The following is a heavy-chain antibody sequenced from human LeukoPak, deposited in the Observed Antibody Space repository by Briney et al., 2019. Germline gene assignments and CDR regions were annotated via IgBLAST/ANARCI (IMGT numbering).Heavy chain of an antibody. Sequence: GGSLRLSCAASGFTFSDYYMSWIRQAPGKGLEWVSYISSSGSTIYYADSVKGRFTISRDNSKNTLYLQMNSLRAEDTAVYYCAREGYSSSWAYYFDYWGQGTLVTVSS. D-gene: IGHD6-13*01. CDR3: AREGYSSSWAYYFDY. J-gene: IGHJ4*02. V-gene: IGHV3-11*04. CDR2: ISSSGSTI. CDR1: GFTFSDYY.